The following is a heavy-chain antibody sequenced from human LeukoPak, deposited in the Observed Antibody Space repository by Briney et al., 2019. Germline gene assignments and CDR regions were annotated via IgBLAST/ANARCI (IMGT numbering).Heavy chain of an antibody. Sequence: ASVKVSCKASGYTFTSYGMSWVRQAPGQGLEWMGWISAYNGNTNYAQKLQGRVTMTTDTSTSTAYMELRSLRSDDTAVYYCARGSSSFFQNWFDPWGQGTLVTVSS. CDR1: GYTFTSYG. CDR3: ARGSSSFFQNWFDP. J-gene: IGHJ5*02. V-gene: IGHV1-18*01. CDR2: ISAYNGNT. D-gene: IGHD6-13*01.